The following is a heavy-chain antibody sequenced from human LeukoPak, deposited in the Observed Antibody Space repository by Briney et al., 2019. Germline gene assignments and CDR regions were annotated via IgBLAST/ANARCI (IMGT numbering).Heavy chain of an antibody. CDR2: ISYDGTNK. CDR3: AKGGRYFDWLVSDY. D-gene: IGHD3-9*01. V-gene: IGHV3-30*04. CDR1: GFIFTDFA. Sequence: GGSLRLSCVASGFIFTDFALHWVRQAPGKGLEWVAVISYDGTNKFYADSVKGRFIISRDNSKNTLYLQMNSLRTGDTALYYCAKGGRYFDWLVSDYWGQGTRVTISS. J-gene: IGHJ4*02.